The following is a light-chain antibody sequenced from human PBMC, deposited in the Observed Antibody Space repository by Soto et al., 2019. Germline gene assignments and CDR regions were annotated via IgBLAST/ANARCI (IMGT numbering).Light chain of an antibody. V-gene: IGKV3-20*01. CDR1: QSVSSY. J-gene: IGKJ5*01. CDR2: GAS. CDR3: QLYGISPH. Sequence: EVVLYQSLATLSLSQGERATLSCRASQSVSSYLAWYQQKPGQAPRLLIYGASTRATGIPARFSGSGSGTDFTLTINRLEPEDFAVYYCQLYGISPHFGQGTRLEIK.